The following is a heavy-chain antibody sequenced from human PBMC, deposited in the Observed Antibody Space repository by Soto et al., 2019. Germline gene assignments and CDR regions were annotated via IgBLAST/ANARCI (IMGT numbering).Heavy chain of an antibody. J-gene: IGHJ4*02. Sequence: GGSLILSCASYGFTFSNSLMNWVRQAPGKGLEWVGRIKSKTDGGTTDYAAPVKGRFTISRDDSKNTLYLQMNSLKTEDTAVYYCTTDPYSSGWLKHKEYWGQGTLVTVSS. CDR1: GFTFSNSL. D-gene: IGHD6-19*01. CDR3: TTDPYSSGWLKHKEY. V-gene: IGHV3-15*07. CDR2: IKSKTDGGTT.